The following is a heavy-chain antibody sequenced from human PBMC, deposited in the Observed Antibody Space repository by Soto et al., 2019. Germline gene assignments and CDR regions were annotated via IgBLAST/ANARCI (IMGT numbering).Heavy chain of an antibody. V-gene: IGHV4-31*03. CDR3: ARDGSPNVQAAMSWIDP. CDR1: GGSVTSCNYY. D-gene: IGHD1-1*01. Sequence: SETLSLTCSVSGGSVTSCNYYWTWIRQRPGKGLEWIGHIFNSGNAYYNPSLKRRASISADTSKNQFSLRLTSVTAADAAVYFCARDGSPNVQAAMSWIDPWGQVTLVTLSS. J-gene: IGHJ5*02. CDR2: IFNSGNA.